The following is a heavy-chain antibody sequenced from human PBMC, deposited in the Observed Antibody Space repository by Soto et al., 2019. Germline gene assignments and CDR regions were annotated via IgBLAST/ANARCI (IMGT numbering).Heavy chain of an antibody. D-gene: IGHD2-15*01. CDR2: ISYSGST. Sequence: SETLSLTCTVSGASISSHYWSWVRQPPGKGLEWIGYISYSGSTDYNPSLKSRVTMSVDTSKNQVSLKLNSVTAADTAVYYCARDQWWVDYWGQGSLVTVSS. J-gene: IGHJ4*02. CDR3: ARDQWWVDY. V-gene: IGHV4-59*11. CDR1: GASISSHY.